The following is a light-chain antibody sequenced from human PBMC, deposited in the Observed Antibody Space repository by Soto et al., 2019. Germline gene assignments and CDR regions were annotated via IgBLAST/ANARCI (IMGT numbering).Light chain of an antibody. CDR3: SAWDDSLNGVV. V-gene: IGLV1-44*01. CDR2: SIN. CDR1: DSNIGSNT. J-gene: IGLJ2*01. Sequence: QSALTQLPSASGTPGQRVTISCSGSDSNIGSNTVNWYQQVPGAAPRLLIYSINQRPSGVPDRFSGSKSGTSASLAISGLQSEDEADYYCSAWDDSLNGVVFGGGTKLTVL.